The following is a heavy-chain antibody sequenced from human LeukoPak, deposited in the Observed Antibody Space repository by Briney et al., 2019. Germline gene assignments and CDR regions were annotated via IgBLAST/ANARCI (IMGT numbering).Heavy chain of an antibody. CDR1: GGSISSGDYS. CDR2: IYYSGST. Sequence: SETLSLTCAVSGGSISSGDYSWNWIRQPPGKGLEWIGSIYYSGSTYYNPSLKSRVTISVDTSKNQFSLKLSSVTAADTAVYYCARQERFLEWLPYYYYYGMDVWGQGTTVTVSS. J-gene: IGHJ6*02. V-gene: IGHV4-39*01. CDR3: ARQERFLEWLPYYYYYGMDV. D-gene: IGHD3-3*01.